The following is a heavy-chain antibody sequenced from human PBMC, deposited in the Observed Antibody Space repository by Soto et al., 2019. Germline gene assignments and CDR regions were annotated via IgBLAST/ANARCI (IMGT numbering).Heavy chain of an antibody. CDR2: FDPEDGET. V-gene: IGHV1-24*01. D-gene: IGHD1-26*01. CDR1: GYTLTELS. J-gene: IGHJ6*02. CDR3: ATAESGSYYRNYYYGMDV. Sequence: ASVKVSCKVSGYTLTELSMHWVRQAPGKKFEWMGGFDPEDGETIYAQKFQGRVTMTEDTSTDTAYMELSSLRSEDTAVYYCATAESGSYYRNYYYGMDVWGQGTTVTVSS.